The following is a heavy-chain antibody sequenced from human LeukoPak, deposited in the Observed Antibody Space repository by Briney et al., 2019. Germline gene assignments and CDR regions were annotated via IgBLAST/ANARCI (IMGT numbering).Heavy chain of an antibody. CDR2: ISSSSSYI. CDR1: GFTFSSYS. J-gene: IGHJ4*02. Sequence: GGSLRLSCAASGFTFSSYSMNWVRQAPGKGLEWVSSISSSSSYIYYADSVKGRFTISIDNAKNSLYLQMNSLRAEDTAVYYCARHSSSWYYFDYWGQGTLVTASS. V-gene: IGHV3-21*01. D-gene: IGHD6-13*01. CDR3: ARHSSSWYYFDY.